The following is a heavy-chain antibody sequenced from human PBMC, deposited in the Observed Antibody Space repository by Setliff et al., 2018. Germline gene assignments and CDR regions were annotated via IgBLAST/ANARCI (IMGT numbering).Heavy chain of an antibody. D-gene: IGHD3-3*01. J-gene: IGHJ5*02. CDR3: ARSRSNFWSGYFNWFDP. CDR2: IYPGNSDT. Sequence: GESLKISCKGSGYSFTSYWIGWVRQMPGKGLEWMGIIYPGNSDTRYSPSFQGQVTISADKSISTAYLQWSSLKASDTAMYYCARSRSNFWSGYFNWFDPWGQGTLVTVSS. CDR1: GYSFTSYW. V-gene: IGHV5-51*01.